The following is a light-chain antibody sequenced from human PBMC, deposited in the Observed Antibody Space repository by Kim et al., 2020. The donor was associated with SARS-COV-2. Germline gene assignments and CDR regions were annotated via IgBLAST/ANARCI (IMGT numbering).Light chain of an antibody. V-gene: IGKV3-15*01. CDR1: QSISRN. J-gene: IGKJ2*01. CDR3: QQYHDWPYT. Sequence: SGSPGERVTFSCRASQSISRNLDWYQQKPGQSPRLLVYSASTRAYNIPARFSGTGSGTEFTLTISSLQSEDFAVYYCQQYHDWPYTFGQGTKLEI. CDR2: SAS.